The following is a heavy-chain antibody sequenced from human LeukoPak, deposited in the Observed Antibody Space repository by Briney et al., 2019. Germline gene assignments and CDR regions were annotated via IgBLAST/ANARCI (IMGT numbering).Heavy chain of an antibody. D-gene: IGHD4-23*01. Sequence: GGSLRLSCAASGFTFSGYSMNWVRQAPGKGLEWVSYISSSSSTIYYADSVKGRFTISRDNAKNSLYLQMNSLRDEDTAVYYCASSRLYGGNFRSYYYYYGMDVWGQGTTVTVSS. CDR1: GFTFSGYS. J-gene: IGHJ6*02. CDR2: ISSSSSTI. V-gene: IGHV3-48*02. CDR3: ASSRLYGGNFRSYYYYYGMDV.